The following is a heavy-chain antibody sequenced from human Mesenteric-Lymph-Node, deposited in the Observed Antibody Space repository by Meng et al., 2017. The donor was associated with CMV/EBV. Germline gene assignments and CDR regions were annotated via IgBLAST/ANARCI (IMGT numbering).Heavy chain of an antibody. D-gene: IGHD2-2*01. CDR3: ARAVRTGYCDSTSCRGHFFDY. CDR1: GFTFSNYN. J-gene: IGHJ4*02. CDR2: ISSSSTYI. V-gene: IGHV3-21*06. Sequence: GESLKISCAASGFTFSNYNMNWVRQAPGKGLEWVSSISSSSTYIYYADSVKGRLTISRDNAKSSLYLQMNNLRAEDTAVYYCARAVRTGYCDSTSCRGHFFDYWGQGTLVTVSS.